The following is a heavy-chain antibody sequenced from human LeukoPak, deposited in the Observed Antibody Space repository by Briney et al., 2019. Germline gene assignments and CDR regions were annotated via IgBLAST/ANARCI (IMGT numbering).Heavy chain of an antibody. Sequence: GGSLRLSCAASGFTFSNAWMSWVRQALGKGLEWVGRIKSKTDGGTTDYAAPVKGRFTISRDDSKNTLYLQMNSLKTEDTAVYYCTSRNVDTAMVRNDAFDIWGQGTMVTVSS. CDR3: TSRNVDTAMVRNDAFDI. D-gene: IGHD5-18*01. J-gene: IGHJ3*02. CDR2: IKSKTDGGTT. V-gene: IGHV3-15*01. CDR1: GFTFSNAW.